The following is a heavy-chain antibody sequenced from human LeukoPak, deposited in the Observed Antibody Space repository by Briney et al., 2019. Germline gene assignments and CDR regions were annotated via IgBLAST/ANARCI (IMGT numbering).Heavy chain of an antibody. CDR1: GFTVSSNY. CDR3: AKDPSMDV. CDR2: ISGSGGST. Sequence: GGSLRLSCAASGFTVSSNYMTWVRQAPGKGLEWVSAISGSGGSTYYADSVKGRFTISRDNSKNTLYLQMNSLRAEDTAVYYCAKDPSMDVWGKGTTVTVSS. V-gene: IGHV3-23*01. J-gene: IGHJ6*03.